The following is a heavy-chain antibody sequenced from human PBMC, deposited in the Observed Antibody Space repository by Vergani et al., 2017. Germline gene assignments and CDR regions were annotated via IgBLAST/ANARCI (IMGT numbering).Heavy chain of an antibody. CDR3: AKDLRVQGSRPHYYYYYYMDV. CDR2: ISGSGGST. J-gene: IGHJ6*03. D-gene: IGHD3-10*01. V-gene: IGHV3-23*01. Sequence: EVQLLESGGGLVQPGGSLRLSCAASGFTFSSYAMIWVRQAPGKGLEWVSAISGSGGSTYYADSVKGRFTISRDNSKNTLYLQMNSLRAEDTAVYYCAKDLRVQGSRPHYYYYYYMDVWGKGTTVTVSS. CDR1: GFTFSSYA.